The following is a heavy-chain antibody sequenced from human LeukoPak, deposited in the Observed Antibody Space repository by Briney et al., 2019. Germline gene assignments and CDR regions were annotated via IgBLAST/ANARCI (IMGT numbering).Heavy chain of an antibody. CDR1: GGTFSSYA. D-gene: IGHD6-19*01. Sequence: SVKVSCKASGGTFSSYAISWVRQAPGQGLEWMGGIIPFFGTANYAQKFQGRVTITTDESTSTAHMELSSLRSEDTAVYYCARAVAGQGYFDYWGQGTLVTVSS. J-gene: IGHJ4*02. V-gene: IGHV1-69*05. CDR2: IIPFFGTA. CDR3: ARAVAGQGYFDY.